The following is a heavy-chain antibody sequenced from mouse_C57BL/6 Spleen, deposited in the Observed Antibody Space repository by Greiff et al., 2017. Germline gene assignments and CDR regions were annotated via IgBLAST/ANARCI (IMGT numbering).Heavy chain of an antibody. CDR1: GYTFTSYW. CDR2: IDPSDSET. V-gene: IGHV1-52*01. CDR3: ARIYYGSSYYFDY. D-gene: IGHD1-1*01. Sequence: QVQLQQPGAELVRPGSSVKLSCKASGYTFTSYWMHWVKQRPIQGLEWIGNIDPSDSETHYNQKFKDKATLTVDKSSSTAYMQLSSLTSEDSAVYYCARIYYGSSYYFDYWGQGTTLTVSS. J-gene: IGHJ2*01.